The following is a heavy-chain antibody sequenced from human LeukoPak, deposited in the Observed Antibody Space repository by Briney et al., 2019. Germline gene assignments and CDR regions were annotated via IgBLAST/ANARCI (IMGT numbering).Heavy chain of an antibody. CDR3: ARDRLKDAAAGTSFLFVY. CDR1: GFTFSDYY. CDR2: ISSSSSYT. Sequence: GGSLRLSCAASGFTFSDYYMSWIRQAPGKGLEWVSYISSSSSYTNYADPVKGRFTISRDNAKNSLYLQMNSLRAEDTAVYYCARDRLKDAAAGTSFLFVYWGQGTLVTVSS. V-gene: IGHV3-11*06. J-gene: IGHJ4*02. D-gene: IGHD6-13*01.